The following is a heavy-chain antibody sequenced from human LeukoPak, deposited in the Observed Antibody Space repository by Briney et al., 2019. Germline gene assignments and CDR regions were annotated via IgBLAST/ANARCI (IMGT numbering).Heavy chain of an antibody. CDR3: ASEVTRETAGYYYYYMDV. CDR1: GGSLCSSSYY. Sequence: PETLSLTPTVSGGSLCSSSYYWGWIRHPPRKGLEWIGRVYYSGSTYYNPSRKSRVTMSVATSKNQYSLKLSSVTAADTAVYYCASEVTRETAGYYYYYMDVWGKGTTVTVSS. J-gene: IGHJ6*03. V-gene: IGHV4-39*07. D-gene: IGHD2-21*02. CDR2: VYYSGST.